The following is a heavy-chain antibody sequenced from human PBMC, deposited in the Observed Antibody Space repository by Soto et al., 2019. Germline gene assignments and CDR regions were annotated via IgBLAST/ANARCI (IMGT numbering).Heavy chain of an antibody. D-gene: IGHD2-21*01. V-gene: IGHV1-69*19. Sequence: QGQLVQSGAEVKKPGSSVKVSCKASGGSFRTYAINWVRQAPGQGLEWMGGIIPMLAAPTYAQKFQGRLTITADESTTTVYMELSSSTSEDTAVYYCARVGPPSPSVIWFFDLWGRGTLVTVSS. J-gene: IGHJ2*01. CDR2: IIPMLAAP. CDR1: GGSFRTYA. CDR3: ARVGPPSPSVIWFFDL.